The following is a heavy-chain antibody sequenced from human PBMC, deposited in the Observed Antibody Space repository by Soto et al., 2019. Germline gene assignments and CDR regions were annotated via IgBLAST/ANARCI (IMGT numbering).Heavy chain of an antibody. Sequence: EVQLLESGGGLVQPGGSLRLSCAASGFTFSSYAMSWVRQAPGKGLEWVSAISGSGGSTYYADSVKGRFTISRDNSKNTLYLQMNSLRAEDTAVYYCAKDLEQEQLGSAFGWYYYYGMAVWGQGTTVTVSS. J-gene: IGHJ6*02. CDR1: GFTFSSYA. D-gene: IGHD6-6*01. CDR3: AKDLEQEQLGSAFGWYYYYGMAV. V-gene: IGHV3-23*01. CDR2: ISGSGGST.